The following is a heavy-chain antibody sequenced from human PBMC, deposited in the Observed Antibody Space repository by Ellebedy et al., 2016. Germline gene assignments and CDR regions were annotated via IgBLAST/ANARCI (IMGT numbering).Heavy chain of an antibody. CDR2: IYYSGST. V-gene: IGHV4-61*08. D-gene: IGHD2-2*01. J-gene: IGHJ4*02. Sequence: SETLSLXXTVSGGSISSDGYYWSWIRQPPGKGLEWIGYIYYSGSTNYNPSLKSRVTISVDTSKNQFSLKLSSVTAADTAVYYCARVPCSSTSCPLDYWGQGTLVTVSS. CDR1: GGSISSDGYY. CDR3: ARVPCSSTSCPLDY.